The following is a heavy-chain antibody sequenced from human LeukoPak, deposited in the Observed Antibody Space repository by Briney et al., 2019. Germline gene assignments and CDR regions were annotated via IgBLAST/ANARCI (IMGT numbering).Heavy chain of an antibody. CDR1: GFTFSTYA. CDR3: AKINYYDGSDYFPAASGFDY. D-gene: IGHD3-22*01. Sequence: PGGSWSPSCAVSGFTFSTYAISWSRQPPGKGLEWVSAISGGGSSTYYADSVKGRFTISRDNSRNTLYLQLNSLRAEDTAVYYCAKINYYDGSDYFPAASGFDYWGQGTLVTVSS. J-gene: IGHJ4*02. V-gene: IGHV3-23*01. CDR2: ISGGGSST.